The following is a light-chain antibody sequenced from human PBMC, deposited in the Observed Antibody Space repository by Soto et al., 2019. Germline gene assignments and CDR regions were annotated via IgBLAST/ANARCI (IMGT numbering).Light chain of an antibody. V-gene: IGKV3-20*01. Sequence: EIVLTQSPGTLPLSPGERVTLSCRASQSIMNNYLAWYQQKPGQAPRLLIYGASSRVTGIPDRFSGSGSGKYFPLTISRLEPEDFAVYYCQQYGSSPITFGQGTRLEIK. CDR2: GAS. CDR1: QSIMNNY. CDR3: QQYGSSPIT. J-gene: IGKJ5*01.